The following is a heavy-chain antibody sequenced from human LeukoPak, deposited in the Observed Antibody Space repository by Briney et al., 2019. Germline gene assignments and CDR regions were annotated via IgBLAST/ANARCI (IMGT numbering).Heavy chain of an antibody. CDR3: ANSFGGVDY. J-gene: IGHJ4*02. CDR2: ISYDGSNK. Sequence: GGSLRLSCAASGFTFSSYGMRWVRQAPGKGLEWVAVISYDGSNKYYADSVKGRFTIARDNSKNTLYLQMNSLRAEDTAVYYCANSFGGVDYWGQGTLVTVSS. V-gene: IGHV3-30*18. D-gene: IGHD3-10*01. CDR1: GFTFSSYG.